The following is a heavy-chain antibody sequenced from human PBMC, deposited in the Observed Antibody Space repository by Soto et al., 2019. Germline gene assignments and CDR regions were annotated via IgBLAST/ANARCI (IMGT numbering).Heavy chain of an antibody. CDR3: AREVEYWFDL. CDR2: ISSSDSSSGSTE. D-gene: IGHD3-3*01. CDR1: GFSCSDYY. V-gene: IGHV3-11*01. Sequence: GGSLRLSCAASGFSCSDYYMSWIRQAPGKGLGWVSYISSSDSSSGSTEYYADSVKGRFTISRDNAKNSLYLQMNSLRAEDTAVYYCAREVEYWFDLWGQGTLVTVSS. J-gene: IGHJ5*02.